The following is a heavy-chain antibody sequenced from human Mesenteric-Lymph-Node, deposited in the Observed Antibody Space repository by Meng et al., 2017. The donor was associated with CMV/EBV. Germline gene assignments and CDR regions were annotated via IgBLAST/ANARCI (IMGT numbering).Heavy chain of an antibody. CDR2: INPNSGGT. CDR3: ARDFGRFLEWLLYDY. Sequence: ASVKVSCKASGYTFTGYYMHWVRQAPGQGLEWMGWINPNSGGTNYAQKFQGRVTMTRDTSISTAYTELSRLTSDDTAVYYCARDFGRFLEWLLYDYWGQGTLVTVSS. D-gene: IGHD3-3*01. J-gene: IGHJ4*02. CDR1: GYTFTGYY. V-gene: IGHV1-2*02.